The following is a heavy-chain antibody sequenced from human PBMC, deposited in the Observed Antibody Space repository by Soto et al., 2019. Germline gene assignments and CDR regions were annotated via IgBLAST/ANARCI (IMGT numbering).Heavy chain of an antibody. J-gene: IGHJ5*02. Sequence: QVQLAESGGGLVQPGRSLRLSCATSGFVSNDYDIHWVRQAPGKGLAWLASISYDGRNKYYADSVKGRFTISRDNSKNTLSLKINSVGAEDTAVYYCSRGIKGGWDAGGRGTLVTVSS. V-gene: IGHV3-30*03. CDR3: SRGIKGGWDA. CDR2: ISYDGRNK. CDR1: GFVSNDYD.